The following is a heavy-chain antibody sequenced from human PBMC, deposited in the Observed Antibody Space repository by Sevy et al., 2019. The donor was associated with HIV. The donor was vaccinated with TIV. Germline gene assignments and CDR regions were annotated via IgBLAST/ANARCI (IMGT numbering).Heavy chain of an antibody. CDR1: GLTLGSFW. CDR3: ARSIAAIGPDY. Sequence: GGSLKFSSAGLGLTLGSFWMTWVGRAPGRGLEWVANIKQDGRMKYYVNSAKGRFTISRDNAKNSVYLQMNSLRAEDTAIYYCARSIAAIGPDYWGQGTLVTVSS. D-gene: IGHD6-13*01. CDR2: IKQDGRMK. J-gene: IGHJ4*02. V-gene: IGHV3-7*01.